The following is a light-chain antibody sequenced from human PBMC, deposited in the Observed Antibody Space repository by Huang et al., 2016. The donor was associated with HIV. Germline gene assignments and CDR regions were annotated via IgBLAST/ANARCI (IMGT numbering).Light chain of an antibody. J-gene: IGKJ2*01. CDR3: QHYGTLFT. V-gene: IGKV3-20*01. CDR1: QSVSASN. Sequence: EIILTQSPATLSLSPGERVTLSCRASQSVSASNLAWYQQKLGQAPRLLIYGASTRATGIADRFSASGSGTDFTLTISRLEPEDFAVYYCQHYGTLFTFGQGTEVEIK. CDR2: GAS.